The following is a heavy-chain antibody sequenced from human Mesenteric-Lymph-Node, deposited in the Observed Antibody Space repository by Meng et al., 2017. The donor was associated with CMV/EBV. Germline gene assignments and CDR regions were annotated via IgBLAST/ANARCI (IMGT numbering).Heavy chain of an antibody. J-gene: IGHJ6*02. Sequence: SLKICCAASGFSFDDYAMHWGRHAPGKGLEWVASISWNSGTIGYADSVNGRFTISSDNAKYSLYLQMNSLRAEDLALYYCARAGSADSSSYYYCGMDVWGRGTTVTVSS. D-gene: IGHD6-13*01. CDR2: ISWNSGTI. CDR1: GFSFDDYA. V-gene: IGHV3-9*03. CDR3: ARAGSADSSSYYYCGMDV.